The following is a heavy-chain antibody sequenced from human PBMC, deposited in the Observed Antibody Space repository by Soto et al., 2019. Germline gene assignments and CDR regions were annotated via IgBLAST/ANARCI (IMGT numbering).Heavy chain of an antibody. CDR2: ISHSGST. Sequence: SETLSLTCAVSNDSINTTNWWTWVRQPPGEGLEWIGEISHSGSTNYNPSLKSRVTISIDTSKNQFSLELSSVTAADTAVYYCAREGAGVLAWWGQGTLVTVSS. J-gene: IGHJ4*02. V-gene: IGHV4-4*02. CDR1: NDSINTTNW. D-gene: IGHD1-26*01. CDR3: AREGAGVLAW.